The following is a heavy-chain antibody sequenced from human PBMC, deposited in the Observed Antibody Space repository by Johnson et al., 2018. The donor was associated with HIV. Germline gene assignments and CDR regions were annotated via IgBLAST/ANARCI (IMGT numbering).Heavy chain of an antibody. CDR1: GFTFNSYG. CDR3: AKVYGFGYGDYYDAFDI. D-gene: IGHD4-17*01. J-gene: IGHJ3*02. CDR2: IRYDGSDK. V-gene: IGHV3-30*02. Sequence: QVQLVESGGGVVQPGGSLRLSCAASGFTFNSYGMHWVRQAPGKGLEWVTFIRYDGSDKYYADSVKGRFTISRDNSKNTLYLQMNSLRAEDTAVYYCAKVYGFGYGDYYDAFDIWGQGTMVTVSS.